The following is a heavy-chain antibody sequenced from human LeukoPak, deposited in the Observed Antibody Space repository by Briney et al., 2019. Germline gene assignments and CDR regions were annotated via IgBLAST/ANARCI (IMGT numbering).Heavy chain of an antibody. CDR1: GYTFTSYD. CDR3: ARMSYYDSSGDNWFDP. J-gene: IGHJ5*02. CDR2: MNPNSGNT. V-gene: IGHV1-8*01. Sequence: GASVKDSCKASGYTFTSYDINWVRQATGQGLEWMGWMNPNSGNTGYAQKFQGRVTMTRNTSISTAYMELSSLRSEDTAVYYCARMSYYDSSGDNWFDPWGQGTLVTVSS. D-gene: IGHD3-22*01.